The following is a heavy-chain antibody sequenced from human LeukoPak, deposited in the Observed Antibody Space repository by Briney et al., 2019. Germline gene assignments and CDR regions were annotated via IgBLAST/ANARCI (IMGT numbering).Heavy chain of an antibody. CDR2: IYYSGSA. V-gene: IGHV4-59*12. Sequence: PSETLSLTCTVSGGSISSYYWSWIRQPPGKGLEWIGYIYYSGSANYNPSLKSRVTISVDTSKNQFSLKLSSVTAADTAVYYCARGSSSIYFDYWGQGTLVTVSS. D-gene: IGHD6-13*01. CDR3: ARGSSSIYFDY. J-gene: IGHJ4*02. CDR1: GGSISSYY.